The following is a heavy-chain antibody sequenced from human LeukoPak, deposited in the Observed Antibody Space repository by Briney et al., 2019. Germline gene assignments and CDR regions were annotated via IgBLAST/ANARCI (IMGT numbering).Heavy chain of an antibody. V-gene: IGHV3-21*01. CDR1: GFTFSSYT. J-gene: IGHJ4*02. D-gene: IGHD3-16*01. CDR2: ISSSSSHI. Sequence: PGGSLRLSCAASGFTFSSYTMNWVRQAPGKGLEWVSSISSSSSHIYYADSVKGRFTISRDNAKNSLYLQMNSLRAEDTAVYYCARDPYRPLNYDYVWGSYLAPDYWGQGTLVTVSS. CDR3: ARDPYRPLNYDYVWGSYLAPDY.